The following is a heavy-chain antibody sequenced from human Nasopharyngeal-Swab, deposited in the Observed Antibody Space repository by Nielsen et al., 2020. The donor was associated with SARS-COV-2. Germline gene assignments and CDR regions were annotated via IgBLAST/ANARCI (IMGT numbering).Heavy chain of an antibody. CDR2: IGTAGDT. D-gene: IGHD6-19*01. V-gene: IGHV3-13*01. J-gene: IGHJ6*02. Sequence: GESLKISCAASGFTFSSYDMHWVRQATGKGLEWVSAIGTAGDTYYPGSVKGRFTISRENAKNSLYLQTNSLRAGDTAVYYCARASVAGTYYYYYGMDVWGQGTTVTVSS. CDR1: GFTFSSYD. CDR3: ARASVAGTYYYYYGMDV.